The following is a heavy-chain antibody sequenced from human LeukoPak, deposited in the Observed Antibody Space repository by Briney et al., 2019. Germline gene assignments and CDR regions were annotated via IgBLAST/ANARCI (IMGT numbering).Heavy chain of an antibody. CDR1: GGTFSSYA. CDR2: IIPIFGTA. D-gene: IGHD5-24*01. Sequence: SVKVSCKASGGTFSSYAISWVRQAPGQGLEWMGGIIPIFGTANYAQKFQGRVTITTDESTRTAYMELSSLRSEDTAVYYCARDRSEMATTRTFDYWGQGTLVTVSS. CDR3: ARDRSEMATTRTFDY. V-gene: IGHV1-69*05. J-gene: IGHJ4*02.